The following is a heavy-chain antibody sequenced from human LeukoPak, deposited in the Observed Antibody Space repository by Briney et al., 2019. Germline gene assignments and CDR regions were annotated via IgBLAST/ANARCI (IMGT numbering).Heavy chain of an antibody. J-gene: IGHJ4*02. V-gene: IGHV2-5*01. CDR3: AHSLYYYGSGSYDDVITVPPHFDY. CDR1: GFSLSTSGVG. CDR2: IYWNDDK. Sequence: SGPTLVKPTQTLTLTCTFSGFSLSTSGVGVGWIRQPPGKALEWLALIYWNDDKRYRPSLKSRLTITKDTSKNQVVLTMTNMDPVDTATYYCAHSLYYYGSGSYDDVITVPPHFDYWGQGTLVTVSS. D-gene: IGHD3-10*01.